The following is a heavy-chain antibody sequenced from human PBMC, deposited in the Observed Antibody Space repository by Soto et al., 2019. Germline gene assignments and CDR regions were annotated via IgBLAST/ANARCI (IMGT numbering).Heavy chain of an antibody. J-gene: IGHJ4*02. V-gene: IGHV4-61*01. CDR3: ARAWETLYFDY. CDR2: IHYSGST. Sequence: SETLSLTCTVSGGSVSSTSYYLTWIRQPPGKGLEWIGYIHYSGSTNYNPSLKSRVAMSVDTSKNHFSLKLSSVTAADTAVYYCARAWETLYFDYWGKGHMVTVSP. CDR1: GGSVSSTSYY. D-gene: IGHD1-26*01.